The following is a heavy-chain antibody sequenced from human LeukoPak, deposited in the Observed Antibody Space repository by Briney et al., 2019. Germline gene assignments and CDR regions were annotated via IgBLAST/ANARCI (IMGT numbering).Heavy chain of an antibody. D-gene: IGHD3-9*01. V-gene: IGHV3-48*04. Sequence: GGSLRLSCAASGFTFSSYSMNWVRQAPGKGLEWVSYISSSSSTIYYADSVKGRFTTSRDNAKNSLSLRLNSLRVEDTAVYYCARGHYDVLAASYKWTPDYWGQGTLVTVSS. CDR3: ARGHYDVLAASYKWTPDY. CDR2: ISSSSSTI. J-gene: IGHJ4*02. CDR1: GFTFSSYS.